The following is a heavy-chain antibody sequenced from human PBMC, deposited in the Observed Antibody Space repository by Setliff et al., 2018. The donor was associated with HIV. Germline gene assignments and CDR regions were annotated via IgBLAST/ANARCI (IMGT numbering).Heavy chain of an antibody. CDR2: IRYDGSNE. D-gene: IGHD3-22*01. CDR3: SYDASGYYGYDM. Sequence: PGGSLRLSCAVSGFTFISYGMYWVRQAPGKGLEWVAFIRYDGSNEDYADSVQGRFTISRDNAQNTLYLHLNSLKPEDTAVYYGSYDASGYYGYDMWGQGTMVTVSS. CDR1: GFTFISYG. J-gene: IGHJ3*02. V-gene: IGHV3-30*02.